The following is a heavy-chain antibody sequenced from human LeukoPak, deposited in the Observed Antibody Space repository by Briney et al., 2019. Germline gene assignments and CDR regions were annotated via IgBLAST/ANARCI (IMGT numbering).Heavy chain of an antibody. CDR3: ARDTTVPQAYYYMDV. CDR2: IKQDGSEK. Sequence: GGSLRLSCAASGFTFSSYWMSWVRQAPGKGLGWVANIKQDGSEKYYVDSVKGRFTISRDNAKNSLYLQMNSLRAEDTAVYYCARDTTVPQAYYYMDVWGKGTTVTVSS. D-gene: IGHD1-1*01. J-gene: IGHJ6*03. V-gene: IGHV3-7*01. CDR1: GFTFSSYW.